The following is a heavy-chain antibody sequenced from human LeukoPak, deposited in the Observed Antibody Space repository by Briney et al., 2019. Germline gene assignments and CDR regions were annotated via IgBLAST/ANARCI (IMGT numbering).Heavy chain of an antibody. J-gene: IGHJ4*02. CDR1: GFSFSTYW. Sequence: GGSLRLSREVSGFSFSTYWMNWVRQAPGKGLEWVANINQAGSDRYYVDSVKGRFTISRDNAKNSLYLQMNSLRAEDTAVYYCGRGDPDYWGQGTLVTVSS. CDR3: GRGDPDY. V-gene: IGHV3-7*01. CDR2: INQAGSDR.